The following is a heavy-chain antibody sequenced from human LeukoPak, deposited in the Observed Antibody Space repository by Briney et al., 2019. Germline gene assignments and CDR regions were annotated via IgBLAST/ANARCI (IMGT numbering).Heavy chain of an antibody. CDR1: GGSIRSYY. D-gene: IGHD7-27*01. CDR3: ARETGDGAFDI. V-gene: IGHV4-59*01. Sequence: SETLSLTCTVSGGSIRSYYWSWIRQPPGKGLEWIGYIYYSGSTNYNPSLKSRVTISVDTSKNQFSLKLSSVTAADTAVYYCARETGDGAFDIWGQGTMVTVSS. CDR2: IYYSGST. J-gene: IGHJ3*02.